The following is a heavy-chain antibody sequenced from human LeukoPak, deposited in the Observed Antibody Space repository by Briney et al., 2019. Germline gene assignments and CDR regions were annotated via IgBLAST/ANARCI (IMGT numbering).Heavy chain of an antibody. CDR3: ARDRGSSSWYYFDY. CDR2: IYSSGST. CDR1: GASVSGSNYY. J-gene: IGHJ4*02. Sequence: PSETLSLTCAVSGASVSGSNYYWGWIRQPPGKGLEWIGNIYSSGSTYYNASLQSRVTISIDTSKNQFSLKLSSVTAADTAVYYCARDRGSSSWYYFDYWGQGTLVTVSS. V-gene: IGHV4-39*07. D-gene: IGHD6-13*01.